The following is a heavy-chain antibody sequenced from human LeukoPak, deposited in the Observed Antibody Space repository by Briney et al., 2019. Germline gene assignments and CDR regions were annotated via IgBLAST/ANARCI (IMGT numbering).Heavy chain of an antibody. D-gene: IGHD1-26*01. CDR1: GFTFSSYA. CDR3: ASGGSGSYPYWTDY. J-gene: IGHJ4*02. V-gene: IGHV3-23*01. Sequence: PGGSLRLSCAASGFTFSSYAMSWVRQAPGKGLEWVSAISGSGGSTYYADSVKGRFTISRDNSKNTLYLQMNSLRAEDTAVYYCASGGSGSYPYWTDYRGQGTLVTVSS. CDR2: ISGSGGST.